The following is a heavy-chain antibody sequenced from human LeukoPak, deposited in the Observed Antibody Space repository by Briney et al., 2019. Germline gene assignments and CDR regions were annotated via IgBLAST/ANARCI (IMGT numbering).Heavy chain of an antibody. CDR2: ISHRGDTK. J-gene: IGHJ3*02. V-gene: IGHV3-11*04. D-gene: IGHD3-22*01. CDR1: EFTFSDYY. CDR3: ARGVYYDSSGYWPDAFDI. Sequence: GGSLRLSCAASEFTFSDYYMSWIRQSPGKGLEWVSYISHRGDTKYYADSVKGRLTISRDNSKNTLYLQMNSLRAEDTAVYYCARGVYYDSSGYWPDAFDIWGQGTMVTVSS.